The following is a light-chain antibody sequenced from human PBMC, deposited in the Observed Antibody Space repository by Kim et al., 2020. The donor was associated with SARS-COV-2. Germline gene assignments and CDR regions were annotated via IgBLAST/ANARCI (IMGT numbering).Light chain of an antibody. CDR2: GAS. Sequence: PGKIASLSCRASQSISSRSLAWYQHKPGHTPRLLIYGASTRATGIPDRFSGSGSGTDFTLTISRLEPEDFAVYYCQQYGSSLMYSFGQGTKVDIK. CDR1: QSISSRS. J-gene: IGKJ2*03. V-gene: IGKV3-20*01. CDR3: QQYGSSLMYS.